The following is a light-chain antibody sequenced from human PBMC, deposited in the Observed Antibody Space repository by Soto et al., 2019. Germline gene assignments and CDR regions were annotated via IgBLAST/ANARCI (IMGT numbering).Light chain of an antibody. Sequence: QSALTQPASVSGSPGQSITISCTGTSFDVDDYNSVSWYQQPPGKAPKLIIYEVNNRPSGVSNRFSGSNSDNTASLTISGLQAEDEADYYCSLYTTSSTYVFGTGTKVTVL. CDR1: SFDVDDYNS. CDR3: SLYTTSSTYV. J-gene: IGLJ1*01. V-gene: IGLV2-14*01. CDR2: EVN.